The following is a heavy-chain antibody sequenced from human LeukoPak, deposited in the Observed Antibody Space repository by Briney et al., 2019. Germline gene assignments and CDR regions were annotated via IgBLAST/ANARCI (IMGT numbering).Heavy chain of an antibody. D-gene: IGHD3-10*01. CDR1: GFTFSSYE. J-gene: IGHJ4*02. V-gene: IGHV3-48*03. CDR3: ARVGVDGSGTYGDY. CDR2: ITCSGSVI. Sequence: GGSLGLSCGVSGFTFSSYEMNWVRQAPGKGLEGVSYITCSGSVIYYADPVKGRFTISRDNAKNSLYLQTNSLRAEDTAVYYCARVGVDGSGTYGDYWGQGTLVTVSS.